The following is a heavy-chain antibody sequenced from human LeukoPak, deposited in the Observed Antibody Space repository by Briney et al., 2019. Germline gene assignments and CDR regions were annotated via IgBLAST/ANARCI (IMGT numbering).Heavy chain of an antibody. Sequence: ASVKVSCKASGYTFTSYDINWVRQATGQGLEWMGWMNPNSGNTGYAQKFQGRVTMTRNTSISTAYMELSSLRSEDTAVYYCARASGAHYDFWSGSYYMDVWGKGTTVTVSS. D-gene: IGHD3-3*01. V-gene: IGHV1-8*01. CDR2: MNPNSGNT. CDR3: ARASGAHYDFWSGSYYMDV. J-gene: IGHJ6*03. CDR1: GYTFTSYD.